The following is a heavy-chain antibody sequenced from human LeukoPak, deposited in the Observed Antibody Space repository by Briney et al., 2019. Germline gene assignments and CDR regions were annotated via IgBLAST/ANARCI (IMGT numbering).Heavy chain of an antibody. CDR2: IYYSGST. CDR1: GGSISSYY. V-gene: IGHV4-59*01. CDR3: AREGRLYYGMDV. J-gene: IGHJ6*02. D-gene: IGHD1-1*01. Sequence: PSETLSLTCTVSGGSISSYYWSWIRQPPGKGLEWIGYIYYSGSTNYNPSLKSRVTISVDTSKNQFSLKLSSVTAADTAVYYCAREGRLYYGMDVWGQGTTVPVSS.